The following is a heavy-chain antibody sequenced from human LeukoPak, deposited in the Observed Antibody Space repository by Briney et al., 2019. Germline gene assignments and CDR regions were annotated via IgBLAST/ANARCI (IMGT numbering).Heavy chain of an antibody. D-gene: IGHD5-18*01. CDR1: GGSISSYY. Sequence: SETLSLTCTVSGGSISSYYWSWIRQPPGKGLEWIGYIYYSGSTNYNPSLKSRVTISVDTSKNQFSLTLSSVTAADTAVYYCARHLSSYGYAFDIWGQGTMVTVSS. CDR2: IYYSGST. J-gene: IGHJ3*02. CDR3: ARHLSSYGYAFDI. V-gene: IGHV4-59*08.